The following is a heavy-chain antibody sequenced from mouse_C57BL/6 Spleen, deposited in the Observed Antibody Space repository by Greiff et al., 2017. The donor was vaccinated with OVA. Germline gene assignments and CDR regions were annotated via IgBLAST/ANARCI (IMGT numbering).Heavy chain of an antibody. Sequence: EVKLMESGGGLVQPGGSLSLSCAASGFTFTDYYMSWVRQPPGKALEWLGFIRNKANGYTTEYSASVKGRFTISRDNSQSILYLQMNALRAEDSATYYCARSSYDYDPMDYWGQGTSVTVSS. CDR3: ARSSYDYDPMDY. CDR1: GFTFTDYY. D-gene: IGHD2-4*01. CDR2: IRNKANGYTT. J-gene: IGHJ4*01. V-gene: IGHV7-3*01.